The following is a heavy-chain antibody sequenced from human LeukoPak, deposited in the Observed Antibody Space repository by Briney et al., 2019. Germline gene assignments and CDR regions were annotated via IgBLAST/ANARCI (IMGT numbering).Heavy chain of an antibody. J-gene: IGHJ4*02. CDR3: ARVYSSGWPNFDY. CDR2: IYYSGST. D-gene: IGHD6-19*01. V-gene: IGHV4-59*01. Sequence: SETLSLTCTVSGGSISSYYSSWIRQPPGKGLEWIGYIYYSGSTNYNPSLKSRVTISVDTSKNQFSLKLSSVTAADTAVYYCARVYSSGWPNFDYWGQGTLVTVSS. CDR1: GGSISSYY.